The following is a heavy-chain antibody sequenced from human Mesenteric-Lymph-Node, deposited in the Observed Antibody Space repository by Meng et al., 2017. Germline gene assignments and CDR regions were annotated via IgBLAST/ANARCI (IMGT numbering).Heavy chain of an antibody. V-gene: IGHV1-18*04. CDR3: ARDPGGSGSYMFDY. CDR2: ISAYNGNT. D-gene: IGHD3-10*01. CDR1: GYTFTGYY. J-gene: IGHJ4*02. Sequence: ASVKVSCKASGYTFTGYYMHWVRQAPGQGLEWMGWISAYNGNTNYAQKLQGRVTMTTDTSTSTAYMELRSLRSDDTAVYYCARDPGGSGSYMFDYWGQGTLVTVSS.